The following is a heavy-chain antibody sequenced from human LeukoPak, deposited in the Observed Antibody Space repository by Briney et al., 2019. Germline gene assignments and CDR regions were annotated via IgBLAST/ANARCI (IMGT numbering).Heavy chain of an antibody. D-gene: IGHD1-26*01. CDR3: ARRGYHDYSGFDY. CDR1: AITFRSYS. CDR2: ISGSSSDI. V-gene: IGHV3-21*01. Sequence: GSLRLSCAGSAITFRSYSMKWGRQAPGKGLEWVPSISGSSSDIYYADSVKGRFSISRDNAKNSLYLQMKSLRVEDTAVYYCARRGYHDYSGFDYWGQGTLVTVSS. J-gene: IGHJ4*02.